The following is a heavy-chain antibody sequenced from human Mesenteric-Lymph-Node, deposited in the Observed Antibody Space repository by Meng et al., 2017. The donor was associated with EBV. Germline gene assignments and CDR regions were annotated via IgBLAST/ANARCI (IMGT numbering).Heavy chain of an antibody. Sequence: QGRLGESGAEVKKPGASVRVSCKTSGNIFTDYYIHWVRQGPGRGLEWMGRIRPNSGATHYAQTFEDRVTMTRDTSISTVYMELSRLRSDDTAIYFCARDGVDPVAAFWGQGTLVTVSS. J-gene: IGHJ4*02. V-gene: IGHV1-2*06. D-gene: IGHD6-19*01. CDR2: IRPNSGAT. CDR1: GNIFTDYY. CDR3: ARDGVDPVAAF.